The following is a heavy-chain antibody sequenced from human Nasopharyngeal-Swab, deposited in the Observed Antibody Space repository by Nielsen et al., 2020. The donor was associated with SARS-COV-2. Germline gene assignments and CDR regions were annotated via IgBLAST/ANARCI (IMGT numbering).Heavy chain of an antibody. CDR3: SKTLGPRSAGAGGLHV. V-gene: IGHV4-34*01. J-gene: IGHJ6*04. Sequence: WIRQPPGKGLEWIGDINWAGTTNYSPSLKSRGTISIDTSSNQFSLKLNSVTAADTAVYYCSKTLGPRSAGAGGLHVWGKGTTVTVSS. CDR2: INWAGTT. D-gene: IGHD3-16*01.